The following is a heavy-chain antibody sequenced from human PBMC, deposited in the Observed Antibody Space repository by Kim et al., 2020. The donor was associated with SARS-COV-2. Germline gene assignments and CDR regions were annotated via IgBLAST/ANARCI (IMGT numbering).Heavy chain of an antibody. V-gene: IGHV3-23*01. D-gene: IGHD3-10*01. CDR1: GFTFSSYA. J-gene: IGHJ2*01. CDR3: AKTHYYYGSGSYYNSRAQNWYFDL. Sequence: GGSLRLSCAASGFTFSSYAMSWVRQAPGKGLEWVSAISGSGGSTYYADSVKGRFTISRDNYKNTLYLQMNSLRAEDTAVYYCAKTHYYYGSGSYYNSRAQNWYFDLWGRGTLVTVSS. CDR2: ISGSGGST.